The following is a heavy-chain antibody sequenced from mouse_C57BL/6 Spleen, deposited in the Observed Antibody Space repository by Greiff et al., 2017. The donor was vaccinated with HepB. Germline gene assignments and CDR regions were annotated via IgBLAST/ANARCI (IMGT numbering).Heavy chain of an antibody. CDR1: GFTFRDYG. J-gene: IGHJ1*03. Sequence: VQLKESGGGLVKPGGSLKLSCAASGFTFRDYGMHWVRQAPEQGLEWVTYISSGSSNIYYADTVKGRFTISRDNAKNTLFLQMTSLRSEDTAMYYCARWIRYFDVWGTGTTVTVSS. V-gene: IGHV5-17*01. CDR3: ARWIRYFDV. CDR2: ISSGSSNI.